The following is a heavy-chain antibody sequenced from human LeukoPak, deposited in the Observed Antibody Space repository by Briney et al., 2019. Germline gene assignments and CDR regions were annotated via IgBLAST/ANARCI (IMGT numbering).Heavy chain of an antibody. V-gene: IGHV4-59*08. J-gene: IGHJ4*02. CDR3: ASHMEVGPVFDY. CDR2: IYYSGST. D-gene: IGHD2-15*01. CDR1: GGSISSYY. Sequence: PSETLSLTCTVSGGSISSYYWGWIRQPPGKGLEWIGYIYYSGSTNYNPSLKSRVTISVDTSKNQFSLKLSSVTAADTAVYYCASHMEVGPVFDYWGQGTLVTVSS.